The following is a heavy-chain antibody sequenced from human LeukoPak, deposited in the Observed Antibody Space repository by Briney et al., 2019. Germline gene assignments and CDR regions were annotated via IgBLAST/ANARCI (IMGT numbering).Heavy chain of an antibody. Sequence: KPSETLSLTCTVSGGSISNYYWSWIRQPPGKGLECIGYIDYSGTTNYNPSLNSRVSISLDTSKNQFSLRLTSVTAADTAVYYCARLTLVRGPPLSWFDPWGQGTLVTVSS. D-gene: IGHD3-10*01. CDR1: GGSISNYY. CDR3: ARLTLVRGPPLSWFDP. J-gene: IGHJ5*02. V-gene: IGHV4-59*12. CDR2: IDYSGTT.